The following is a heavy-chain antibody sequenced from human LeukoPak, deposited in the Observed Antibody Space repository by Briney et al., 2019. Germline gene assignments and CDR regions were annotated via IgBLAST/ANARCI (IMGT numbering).Heavy chain of an antibody. Sequence: SVKVSCKASGGTFSSYAISWVRQATGQGLEWMGGIIPIFGTANYAQKFQGRVTITADESTSTAYMELSSLRSEDTAVYYCARGPLYSSSWYSPYYYYYGMDVWGQGTTVTVSS. CDR2: IIPIFGTA. CDR1: GGTFSSYA. D-gene: IGHD6-13*01. J-gene: IGHJ6*02. V-gene: IGHV1-69*13. CDR3: ARGPLYSSSWYSPYYYYYGMDV.